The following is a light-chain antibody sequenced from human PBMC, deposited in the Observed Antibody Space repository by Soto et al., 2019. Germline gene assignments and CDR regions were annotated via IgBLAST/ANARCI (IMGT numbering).Light chain of an antibody. J-gene: IGKJ1*01. CDR1: QTVSSSY. V-gene: IGKV3-20*01. CDR3: QQYGSSPRT. CDR2: GAS. Sequence: EIVLTQSPCTLSLSPGERATLSCRASQTVSSSYLAWYQQKLGQAPRLLIYGASNRATGIPDRFSGSGSGTDFTLTISRLEPEDFAVYYCQQYGSSPRTFGQGTKVDIK.